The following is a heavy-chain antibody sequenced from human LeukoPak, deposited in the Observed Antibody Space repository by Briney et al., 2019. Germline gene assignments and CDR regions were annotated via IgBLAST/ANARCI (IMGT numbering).Heavy chain of an antibody. CDR2: IYYSGST. V-gene: IGHV4-39*07. D-gene: IGHD5-18*01. CDR1: GFTFSSYS. J-gene: IGHJ2*01. CDR3: ARVGGYSYGPNWYFDL. Sequence: KSGGSLRLSCAASGFTFSSYSMNWVRQPPGKWLEWIGSIYYSGSTYYNPSLKSRVTISVDTSKNQFSLKLSSVTAADTAVYYCARVGGYSYGPNWYFDLWGRGTLVTVSS.